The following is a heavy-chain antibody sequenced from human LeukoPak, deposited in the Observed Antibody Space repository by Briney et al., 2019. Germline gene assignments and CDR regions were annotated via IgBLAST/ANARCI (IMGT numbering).Heavy chain of an antibody. V-gene: IGHV1-46*01. Sequence: ASVKVSCKASGYTFTSYYMHWVRQAPGQGLEWMGIINPSGGSTSYAQKFQGRVTMTRDTSTSTVYMELSSLRSEDTAVYYCARGFMAVAGGNWFDPGAREPWSPSPQ. D-gene: IGHD6-19*01. CDR3: ARGFMAVAGGNWFDP. J-gene: IGHJ5*02. CDR2: INPSGGST. CDR1: GYTFTSYY.